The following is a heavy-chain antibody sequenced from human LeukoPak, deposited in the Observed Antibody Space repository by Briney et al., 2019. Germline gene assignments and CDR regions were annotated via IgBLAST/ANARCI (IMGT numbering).Heavy chain of an antibody. CDR3: ARDLSGYGVDY. V-gene: IGHV4-38-2*02. J-gene: IGHJ4*02. D-gene: IGHD5-12*01. CDR2: IYHSGST. CDR1: SYSISSGYY. Sequence: SETLSLTCTVSSYSISSGYYWGWIRQPPGKGLEWIGSIYHSGSTYYNPSLRSRVTISVDTSKSQFSLRLSSVTAADTAVYYCARDLSGYGVDYWGQGTLVTVSS.